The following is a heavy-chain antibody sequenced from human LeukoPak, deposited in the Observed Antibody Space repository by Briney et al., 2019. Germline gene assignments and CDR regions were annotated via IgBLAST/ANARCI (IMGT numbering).Heavy chain of an antibody. Sequence: ASVKVSCKASGYTFTAYYIHWVRQAPGQGLEWMAWINPKNGGTNYAQKFQGRVTMTRDTSISTASMEVSRLTSDDTAVYYCAREDPTYTDAFDIWGQGTMVTVSS. CDR1: GYTFTAYY. CDR3: AREDPTYTDAFDI. CDR2: INPKNGGT. V-gene: IGHV1-2*02. J-gene: IGHJ3*02.